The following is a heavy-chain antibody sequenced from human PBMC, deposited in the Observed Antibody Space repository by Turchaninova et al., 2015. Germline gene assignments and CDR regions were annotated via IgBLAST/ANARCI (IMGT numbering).Heavy chain of an antibody. Sequence: QVQLQQWGAGLLKPSETLSLTCAVYGGSFSGYYLSWIRQPPEKGLEWIGEINHAGSTNDNPSLKSRVTMSVDTSKNQFSLKLSSVTAADTAVYYCARVVSASLSPFFDYWGQGTLVTFSS. V-gene: IGHV4-34*01. CDR1: GGSFSGYY. CDR2: INHAGST. CDR3: ARVVSASLSPFFDY. J-gene: IGHJ4*02. D-gene: IGHD1-14*01.